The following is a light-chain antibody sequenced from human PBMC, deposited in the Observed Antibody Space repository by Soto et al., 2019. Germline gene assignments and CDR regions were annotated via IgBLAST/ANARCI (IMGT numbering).Light chain of an antibody. CDR1: SSDVGGYNR. Sequence: QPVLTQPASVSGSPGQSITISCTGTSSDVGGYNRVSWYQQHPDKAPKLIIYEVTNRPSGISNRFSGSKSGDTASLTISGLQAEDEADYYCYSYRSGSAHVFGTGTKVTVL. J-gene: IGLJ1*01. CDR3: YSYRSGSAHV. V-gene: IGLV2-14*01. CDR2: EVT.